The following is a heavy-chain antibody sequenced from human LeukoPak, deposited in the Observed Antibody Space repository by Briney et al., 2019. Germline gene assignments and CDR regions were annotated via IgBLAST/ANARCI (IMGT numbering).Heavy chain of an antibody. J-gene: IGHJ4*02. CDR1: GGTFSSYA. Sequence: SVKVSCKASGGTFSSYAISWVRQAPGQGLEWMGGIIPIFGTANYAQKFQGRVTITADKSTSTAYMELSSLRSEDTALYYCARSSLTYYYDSSGYYGFDYWGQGTLVTVSS. V-gene: IGHV1-69*06. CDR3: ARSSLTYYYDSSGYYGFDY. D-gene: IGHD3-22*01. CDR2: IIPIFGTA.